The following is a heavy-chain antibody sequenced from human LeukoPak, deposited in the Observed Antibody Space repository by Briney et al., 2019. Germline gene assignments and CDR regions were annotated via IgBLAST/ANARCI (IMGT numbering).Heavy chain of an antibody. Sequence: GGSLRLSCAASGFTFSSYAMSWVRQAPGKGLEWVSAISGSGGSTYYADSVKGRFAISRDNSKNTLYLQMNSLRAEDTAVYYCAKGGLPYYYDSSTLRGAFDIWGQGTMVTVSS. CDR3: AKGGLPYYYDSSTLRGAFDI. J-gene: IGHJ3*02. D-gene: IGHD3-22*01. CDR2: ISGSGGST. V-gene: IGHV3-23*01. CDR1: GFTFSSYA.